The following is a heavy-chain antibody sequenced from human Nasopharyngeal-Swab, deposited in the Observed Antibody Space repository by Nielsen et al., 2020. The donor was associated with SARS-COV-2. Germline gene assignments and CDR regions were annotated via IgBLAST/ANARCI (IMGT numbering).Heavy chain of an antibody. CDR1: GGSISSGGYS. J-gene: IGHJ5*02. V-gene: IGHV4-30-2*03. D-gene: IGHD1-26*01. Sequence: LRLSCAVSGGSISSGGYSWSWIRQPPGKGLEWIGYIYHSGSTYYNPSLKSRVTISVDTSKNQFSLKLSSVTAADTAVYYCARHVRGNSGIWFDPWGQGTLVTVSS. CDR2: IYHSGST. CDR3: ARHVRGNSGIWFDP.